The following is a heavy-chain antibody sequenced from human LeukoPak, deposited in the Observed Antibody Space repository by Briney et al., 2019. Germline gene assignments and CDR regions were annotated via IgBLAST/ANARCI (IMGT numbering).Heavy chain of an antibody. J-gene: IGHJ4*02. D-gene: IGHD6-19*01. CDR3: AGGSIAVAGMEFDY. CDR2: IYYSGST. CDR1: GGSISSYY. V-gene: IGHV4-59*01. Sequence: SETLSLTCTVSGGSISSYYWSWIRQPPRKGLEWIGYIYYSGSTNNNPSLESRVTISVDTSKKQFSLKLSSVSAADTAVYYCAGGSIAVAGMEFDYWGQGTLVTVSS.